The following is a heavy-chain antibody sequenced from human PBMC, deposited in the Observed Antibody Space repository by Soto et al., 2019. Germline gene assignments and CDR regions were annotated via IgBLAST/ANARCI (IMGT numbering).Heavy chain of an antibody. CDR1: GYSFTTYN. V-gene: IGHV1-46*01. CDR3: ARARDTDV. Sequence: QVQLVQSGAEVKKPGASVKVSCKASGYSFTTYNLHWVRQAPGQGLEWMGIINPSVGSTTYAQSFQDRVTMPRDTATSTVYIELSSLKSEDTAVYYCARARDTDVWGQGTTVTVSS. CDR2: INPSVGST. J-gene: IGHJ6*02.